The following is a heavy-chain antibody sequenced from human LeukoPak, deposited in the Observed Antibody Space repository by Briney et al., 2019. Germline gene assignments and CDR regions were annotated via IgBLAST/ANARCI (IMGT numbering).Heavy chain of an antibody. CDR2: ISSSSSYI. J-gene: IGHJ6*03. D-gene: IGHD3-10*01. CDR3: AKLGKTENHYGSGRFSYYYYMDV. V-gene: IGHV3-21*01. CDR1: GFTFSTYG. Sequence: PGGSLRLSCAASGFTFSTYGMNWVRQAPGKGLEWVSSISSSSSYIYYADSVKGRFTISRDNSKNTLYLQMNSLRAEDTAVYYCAKLGKTENHYGSGRFSYYYYMDVWGKGTTVTISS.